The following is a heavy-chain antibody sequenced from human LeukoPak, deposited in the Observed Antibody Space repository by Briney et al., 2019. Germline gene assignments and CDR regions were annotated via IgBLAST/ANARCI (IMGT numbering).Heavy chain of an antibody. CDR3: ARAMAGGAVADNWFDP. CDR1: GGSFSCYY. D-gene: IGHD6-19*01. CDR2: INHSGST. Sequence: SETLSLTCAVYGGSFSCYYWSWIRQPPGKGLEWIGEINHSGSTNYNPSLKSRVTISVDTSKNQFSLKLSSVTAADTAVYYCARAMAGGAVADNWFDPWGQGTLVTVSS. J-gene: IGHJ5*02. V-gene: IGHV4-34*01.